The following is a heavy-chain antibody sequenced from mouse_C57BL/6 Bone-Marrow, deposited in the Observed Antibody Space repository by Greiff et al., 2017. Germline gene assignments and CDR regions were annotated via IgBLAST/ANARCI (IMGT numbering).Heavy chain of an antibody. V-gene: IGHV1-66*01. J-gene: IGHJ2*01. CDR2: IYPGSGNT. CDR3: ARCYYGSSPDY. Sequence: QVQLQQSGPELVKPGASVKISCKASGYSFTSYYIHWVKQRPGQGLEWIGWIYPGSGNTKYNEKFKGKATLTADTSSSTAYMQLSSLTSADSAVYYCARCYYGSSPDYWGQGTTLTVSS. D-gene: IGHD1-1*01. CDR1: GYSFTSYY.